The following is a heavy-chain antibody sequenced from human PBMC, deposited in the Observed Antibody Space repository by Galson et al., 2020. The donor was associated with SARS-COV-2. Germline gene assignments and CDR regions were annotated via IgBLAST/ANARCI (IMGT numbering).Heavy chain of an antibody. CDR3: ARHLYVAWPDRYNWFDP. Sequence: GESLKISCKGSGYSFTSYWIGWVRQMPGKGLEWMGIIYPGDSDTRYSPSFQGQVTISADKSISTAYLQWSSLKASDTAMYYCARHLYVAWPDRYNWFDPWGQGTLVTVSS. CDR2: IYPGDSDT. V-gene: IGHV5-51*01. CDR1: GYSFTSYW. D-gene: IGHD3-16*02. J-gene: IGHJ5*02.